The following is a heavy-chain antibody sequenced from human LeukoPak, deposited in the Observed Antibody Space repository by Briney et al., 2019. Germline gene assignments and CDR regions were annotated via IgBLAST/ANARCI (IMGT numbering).Heavy chain of an antibody. Sequence: PGGSLRLSCAASGFTFSSYEMNWVRQAPGKGLEWVSYISSSGSTIYYADSVKGRFTISRDNAKNSLYLQMNSLRAEDTALYYCARSPRGDFWSGYSSMYYMDVWGKGTTVTVSS. CDR3: ARSPRGDFWSGYSSMYYMDV. CDR1: GFTFSSYE. CDR2: ISSSGSTI. D-gene: IGHD3-3*01. V-gene: IGHV3-48*03. J-gene: IGHJ6*03.